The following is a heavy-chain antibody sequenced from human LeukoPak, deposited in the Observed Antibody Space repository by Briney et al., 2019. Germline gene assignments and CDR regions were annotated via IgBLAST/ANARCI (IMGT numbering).Heavy chain of an antibody. CDR1: GFTFSSYA. Sequence: GGSLRLSCAASGFTFSSYAMSWVRQAPGKGLEWVSAISGSGGSTYYADSVKGRFTISRDNSKNTLYLQMNSLRAEDTAVYYCARDQRDCSGGSCYRNYFDYWGQGTLVTVSS. D-gene: IGHD2-15*01. CDR3: ARDQRDCSGGSCYRNYFDY. V-gene: IGHV3-23*01. CDR2: ISGSGGST. J-gene: IGHJ4*02.